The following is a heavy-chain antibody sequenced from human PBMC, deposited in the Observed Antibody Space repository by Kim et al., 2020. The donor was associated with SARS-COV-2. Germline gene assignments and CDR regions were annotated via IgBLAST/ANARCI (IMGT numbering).Heavy chain of an antibody. J-gene: IGHJ6*02. CDR3: ATHVLESISWYALDV. D-gene: IGHD6-13*01. V-gene: IGHV3-74*01. Sequence: AEAVGGRFTISRDNAKNTLYLQRHSLRADDTAVYYCATHVLESISWYALDVWGQGTTVTVSS.